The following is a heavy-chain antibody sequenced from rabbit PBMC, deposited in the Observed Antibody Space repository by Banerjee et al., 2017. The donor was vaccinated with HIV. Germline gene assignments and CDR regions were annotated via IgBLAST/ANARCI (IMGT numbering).Heavy chain of an antibody. CDR2: IYGGSGGST. CDR3: ARDRDGSASDYGFQL. Sequence: QSLEESGGDLVKPGASLTLTCTASGFDFSSYYMSWVRQAPGKGLEWIACIYGGSGGSTYYASWAKGRFTISKTSSTTVTLQMTSLTAADTATYFCARDRDGSASDYGFQLWGQGTLVTVS. V-gene: IGHV1S40*01. CDR1: GFDFSSYY. D-gene: IGHD5-1*01. J-gene: IGHJ3*01.